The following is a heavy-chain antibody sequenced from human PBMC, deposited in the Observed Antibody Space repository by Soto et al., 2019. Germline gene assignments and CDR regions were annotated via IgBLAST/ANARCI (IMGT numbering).Heavy chain of an antibody. Sequence: XESLRLSCKFSGYSCSNYGIGLVRQMPGKGLEWMAIINPGDSESRYSPSFQGQVTISADKSISTAYLQWNSLKASDTAMYYCERPSNNYVAHWGQGTLVTVSS. V-gene: IGHV5-51*01. CDR3: ERPSNNYVAH. CDR2: INPGDSES. CDR1: GYSCSNYG. D-gene: IGHD4-4*01. J-gene: IGHJ4*02.